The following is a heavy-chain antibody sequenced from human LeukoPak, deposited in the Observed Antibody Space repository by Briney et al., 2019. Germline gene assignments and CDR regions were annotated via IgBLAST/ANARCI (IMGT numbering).Heavy chain of an antibody. J-gene: IGHJ4*02. CDR1: GGSISSSSYY. CDR2: IYYSGST. V-gene: IGHV4-39*01. Sequence: PSETLCLTCTVSGGSISSSSYYWGWIRQPPGKGLEWIGSIYYSGSTYYNPSLKSRVTISVDTSKNQFSLKLSSVTAADTAVYYCARRRPSHYFDYWGQGTLVTVSS. CDR3: ARRRPSHYFDY.